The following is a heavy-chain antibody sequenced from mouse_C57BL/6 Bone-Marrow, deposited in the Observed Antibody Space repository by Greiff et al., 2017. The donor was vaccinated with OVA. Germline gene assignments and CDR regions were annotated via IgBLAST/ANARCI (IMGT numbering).Heavy chain of an antibody. J-gene: IGHJ3*01. CDR2: INPNYGTT. Sequence: LVESGPELVKPGASVKISCKASGYSFTDYNMNWVKQSNGKSLEWIGVINPNYGTTSYNQKFKGKATLTVDQSSSTAYMQLNSLTSEDSAVYYCAREMKIYDGYLFAYWGQGTLVTVSA. V-gene: IGHV1-39*01. CDR3: AREMKIYDGYLFAY. CDR1: GYSFTDYN. D-gene: IGHD2-3*01.